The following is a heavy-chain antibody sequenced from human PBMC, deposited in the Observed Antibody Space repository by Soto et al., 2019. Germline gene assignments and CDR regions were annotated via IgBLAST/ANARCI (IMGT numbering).Heavy chain of an antibody. CDR1: GDSISNNNFY. J-gene: IGHJ6*03. D-gene: IGHD3-10*01. CDR3: ARHYGYYSHYMDV. CDR2: IYYSGST. Sequence: SETLSLTCTVSGDSISNNNFYWGWIRQPPGKGLEWIGSIYYSGSTYYNPSLKSRVTISVDTSNNQMSMKLSSVTAADTAVYYCARHYGYYSHYMDVWTKGTTVTVSS. V-gene: IGHV4-39*01.